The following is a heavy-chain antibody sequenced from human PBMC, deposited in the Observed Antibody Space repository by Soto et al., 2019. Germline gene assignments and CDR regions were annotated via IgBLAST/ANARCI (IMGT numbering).Heavy chain of an antibody. D-gene: IGHD4-17*01. CDR1: GGSFSGYY. V-gene: IGHV4-34*01. CDR3: ARGRTVRSGFSY. CDR2: INHSGST. J-gene: IGHJ4*02. Sequence: LSLTCDVYGGSFSGYYWSWIRQPPGKGLEWIGEINHSGSTNYNPSLKSRVTISVDTSKNQFSLKLSSVTAADTAVYYCARGRTVRSGFSYWGQGTLVTVSS.